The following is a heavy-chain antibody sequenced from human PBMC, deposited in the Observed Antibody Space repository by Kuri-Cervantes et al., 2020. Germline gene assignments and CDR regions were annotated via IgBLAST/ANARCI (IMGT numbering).Heavy chain of an antibody. CDR2: INHSGST. CDR1: GGSFSDYY. CDR3: ARGYRAMVRGVIGY. Sequence: SQTLSLTCAVYGGSFSDYYWSWIRQPPGKGLEWIGEINHSGSTNYNPSLKSRVIMSVDTSKNQFSLKLGSVTAADTAVYYCARGYRAMVRGVIGYWGQGTLVTVSS. J-gene: IGHJ4*02. D-gene: IGHD3-10*01. V-gene: IGHV4-34*01.